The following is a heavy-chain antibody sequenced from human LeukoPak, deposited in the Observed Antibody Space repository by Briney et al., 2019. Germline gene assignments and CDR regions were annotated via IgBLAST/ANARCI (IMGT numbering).Heavy chain of an antibody. CDR2: ISYDGSNK. Sequence: GGSLRLSCAASGFTFSSYGMPWVRQAPGKGLEWVAVISYDGSNKYYADSVKGRFTISRDNSKNTLYLQMNSLRAEDTAVYYCAKDYYDSSGYTFDYWGQGTLVTVSS. CDR3: AKDYYDSSGYTFDY. V-gene: IGHV3-30*18. D-gene: IGHD3-22*01. CDR1: GFTFSSYG. J-gene: IGHJ4*02.